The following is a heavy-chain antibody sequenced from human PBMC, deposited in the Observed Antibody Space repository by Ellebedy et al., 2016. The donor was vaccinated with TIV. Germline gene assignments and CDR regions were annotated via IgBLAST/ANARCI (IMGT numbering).Heavy chain of an antibody. CDR1: GFTFDDYA. V-gene: IGHV3-9*01. D-gene: IGHD1-26*01. Sequence: SLKISXAASGFTFDDYAMHWVRQAPGKGLEWVSGISWNSGSIGYADSVKGRFTISRDNAKNSLYLQMNSLRAEDTALYYCAKGEWETNLDYWGQGTLVTVSS. J-gene: IGHJ4*02. CDR2: ISWNSGSI. CDR3: AKGEWETNLDY.